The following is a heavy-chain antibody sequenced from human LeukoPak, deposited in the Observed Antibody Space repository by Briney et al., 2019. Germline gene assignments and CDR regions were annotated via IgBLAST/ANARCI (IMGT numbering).Heavy chain of an antibody. CDR2: IRGTGTST. D-gene: IGHD3-10*01. Sequence: GGSLRLSCAGSGFTFSSYGMSWVRQAPGKGLEWVSAIRGTGTSTSVKGRFTISRDNSKNTLYLQMNSLRAEDTAVYYCARENYYGSGSAYWGQGTLVTVSS. V-gene: IGHV3-23*01. J-gene: IGHJ4*02. CDR1: GFTFSSYG. CDR3: ARENYYGSGSAY.